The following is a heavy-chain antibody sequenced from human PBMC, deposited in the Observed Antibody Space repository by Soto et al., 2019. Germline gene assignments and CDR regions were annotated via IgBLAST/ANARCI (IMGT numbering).Heavy chain of an antibody. J-gene: IGHJ4*02. CDR1: SGSISSGGYY. Sequence: SETLSLTCTVSSGSISSGGYYWSWIRQHPGKGLEWIGYIYHSGSTYYNPSLKSRVTISVDTSKNQFSLKVSSVTAADTAVYYCARGTGIAPRPVDFDYWGQGTLVTVSS. CDR2: IYHSGST. CDR3: ARGTGIAPRPVDFDY. V-gene: IGHV4-31*03. D-gene: IGHD6-6*01.